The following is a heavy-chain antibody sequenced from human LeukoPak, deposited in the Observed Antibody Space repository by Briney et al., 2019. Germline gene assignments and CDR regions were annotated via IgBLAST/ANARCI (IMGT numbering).Heavy chain of an antibody. CDR2: INSDGSST. V-gene: IGHV3-74*01. CDR3: VRDSSASY. CDR1: GFTVSGFW. J-gene: IGHJ4*02. Sequence: GGSLRLSCTASGFTVSGFWMYWVRQVPGKGLVSVSRINSDGSSTDYADSVKGRFTISRDSAKNTLYLQMNSLRAEDTALCYCVRDSSASYWGQGTLVTVSS. D-gene: IGHD3-22*01.